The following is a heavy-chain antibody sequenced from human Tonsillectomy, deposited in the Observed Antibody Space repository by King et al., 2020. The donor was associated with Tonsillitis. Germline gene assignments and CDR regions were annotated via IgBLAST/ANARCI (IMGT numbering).Heavy chain of an antibody. CDR3: ASVGAGSRNAFQI. CDR2: INSDGSST. D-gene: IGHD1-14*01. CDR1: GFTFSTYW. Sequence: VQLVESGGGLVQPGGSLRLSCAASGFTFSTYWMHWVRQAPGRGLVWVSRINSDGSSTTYADSVKGRFTISRDNAKNTLHLQMHSLRAEDTAVYYCASVGAGSRNAFQIRGQGTM. V-gene: IGHV3-74*01. J-gene: IGHJ3*02.